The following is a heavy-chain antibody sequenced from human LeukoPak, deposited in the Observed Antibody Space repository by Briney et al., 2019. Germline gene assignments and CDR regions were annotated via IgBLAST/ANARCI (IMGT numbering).Heavy chain of an antibody. V-gene: IGHV3-74*01. J-gene: IGHJ4*02. CDR3: ARDAPGNTALDY. Sequence: GGSLRLSCAASGFTFSIYWMHWVRQPPGKGLVWVSRINSDGSSTSYADSVKGRFTISRDNAKNTLYLQMNSLRVEDTALYYCARDAPGNTALDYWGQGSLVTVSS. CDR1: GFTFSIYW. CDR2: INSDGSST. D-gene: IGHD5-18*01.